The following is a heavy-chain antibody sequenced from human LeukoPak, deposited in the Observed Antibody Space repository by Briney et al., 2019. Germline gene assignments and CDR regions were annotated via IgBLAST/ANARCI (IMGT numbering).Heavy chain of an antibody. V-gene: IGHV4-39*07. CDR2: IYYSGST. CDR3: ARASGYSDSSGYFSRRYFDY. CDR1: GGSISSSSYY. J-gene: IGHJ4*02. D-gene: IGHD3-22*01. Sequence: SETLSLTCTVSGGSISSSSYYWGWIRQPPGKGLEWIGSIYYSGSTYYNPSLKSRVTISVDTSKNHFSLTMSSVTAADTAVYYCARASGYSDSSGYFSRRYFDYWGQGTLVTVSS.